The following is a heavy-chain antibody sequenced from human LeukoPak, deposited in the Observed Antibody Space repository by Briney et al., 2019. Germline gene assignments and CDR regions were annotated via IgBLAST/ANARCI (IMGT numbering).Heavy chain of an antibody. Sequence: GGSLRLSCTASGFTFSSYGMHWVRQAPSNGLEWVATIWYEERTKYYIDSVKGRFTISRDNSKNTFYLQMNSLRVDDTAIYYCAKEGIYLKSSLEDWGQGTLVTVSS. D-gene: IGHD5-12*01. CDR1: GFTFSSYG. V-gene: IGHV3-33*06. CDR2: IWYEERTK. CDR3: AKEGIYLKSSLED. J-gene: IGHJ4*02.